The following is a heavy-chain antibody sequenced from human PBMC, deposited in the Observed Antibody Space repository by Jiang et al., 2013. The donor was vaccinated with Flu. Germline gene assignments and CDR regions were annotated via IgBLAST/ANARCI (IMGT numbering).Heavy chain of an antibody. CDR3: ARGFRRITMVRGEDY. V-gene: IGHV4-34*01. CDR2: INHSGST. D-gene: IGHD3-10*01. Sequence: KPSETLSLTCAVYGGSFSGYYWSWIRQPPGKGLEWIGEINHSGSTNYNPSLKSRVTISVDTSKNQFSLKLSSVTAADTAVYYCARGFRRITMVRGEDYWGQGTLVTVSS. CDR1: GGSFSGYY. J-gene: IGHJ4*02.